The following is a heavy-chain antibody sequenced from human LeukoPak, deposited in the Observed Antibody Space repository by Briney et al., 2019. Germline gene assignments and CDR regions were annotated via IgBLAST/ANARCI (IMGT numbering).Heavy chain of an antibody. D-gene: IGHD1-26*01. CDR3: ATSAVGATSWFDP. CDR1: GGSISSGSHY. Sequence: SETLSLTCTVSGGSISSGSHYWSWIRQPAGKGLEWIWEINHSGSTNYNPSLKSRVTISVDTSKNQFSLKLSSVTAADTAVYYCATSAVGATSWFDPWGQGTLVTVSS. CDR2: INHSGST. J-gene: IGHJ5*02. V-gene: IGHV4-61*10.